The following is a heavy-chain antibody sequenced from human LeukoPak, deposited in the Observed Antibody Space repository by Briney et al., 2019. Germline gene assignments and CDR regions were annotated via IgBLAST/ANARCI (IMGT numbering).Heavy chain of an antibody. J-gene: IGHJ5*02. Sequence: PGRSLRLSCAASGFTFSSYGMHWVRQAPGKGLEWVAVISYDGSNKYYADSVKGRFTISRDNSKNTLYLQMNSLRAEDTAVYYCASGTGYWFDPWGQGTLVTVSS. CDR3: ASGTGYWFDP. V-gene: IGHV3-30*03. CDR1: GFTFSSYG. D-gene: IGHD3/OR15-3a*01. CDR2: ISYDGSNK.